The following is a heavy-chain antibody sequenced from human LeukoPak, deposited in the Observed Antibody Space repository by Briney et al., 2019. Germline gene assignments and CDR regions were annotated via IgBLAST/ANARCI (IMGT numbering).Heavy chain of an antibody. V-gene: IGHV4-39*07. CDR2: IYYSGST. Sequence: SETLSLTCTVSGGSISSSSYYWGWIRQPPGKGLEWIGSIYYSGSTYYNPSLKSRVTISVDTSKNQFSLNLNSVTAADTAVYYCATEQADILTGYSLGFDYWGQGTLVTVSS. J-gene: IGHJ4*02. D-gene: IGHD3-9*01. CDR3: ATEQADILTGYSLGFDY. CDR1: GGSISSSSYY.